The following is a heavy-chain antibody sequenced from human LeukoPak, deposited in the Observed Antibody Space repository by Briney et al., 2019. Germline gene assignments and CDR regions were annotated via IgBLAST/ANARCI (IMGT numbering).Heavy chain of an antibody. CDR3: ARELVDTAMDYFDY. J-gene: IGHJ4*02. Sequence: SVKVSCKASGGTFSSYAISWVRQAPGQGLEWMGGIIPIFGTANYAQKFRGRVTITADESTSTAYMELSSLRSEDTAVYYCARELVDTAMDYFDYWGQGTLVTVSS. CDR1: GGTFSSYA. D-gene: IGHD5-18*01. CDR2: IIPIFGTA. V-gene: IGHV1-69*01.